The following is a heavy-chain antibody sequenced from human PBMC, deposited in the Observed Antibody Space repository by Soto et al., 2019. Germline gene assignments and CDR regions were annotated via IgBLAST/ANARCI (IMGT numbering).Heavy chain of an antibody. CDR1: GYTFTSYA. D-gene: IGHD1-1*01. V-gene: IGHV1-3*01. J-gene: IGHJ6*02. Sequence: RASVKVSCKASGYTFTSYAMHWVRQAPGQRLEWMGWINAGNGNTKYSQKFQGRVTITRDTSASTAYMELSSLRSEDTAVYYCARIRTGTPQYYYYYYRMDVWGQGTTVTV. CDR3: ARIRTGTPQYYYYYYRMDV. CDR2: INAGNGNT.